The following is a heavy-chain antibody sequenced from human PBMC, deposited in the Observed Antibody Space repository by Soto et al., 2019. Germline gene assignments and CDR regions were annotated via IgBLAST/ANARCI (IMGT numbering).Heavy chain of an antibody. D-gene: IGHD2-2*01. Sequence: ASVKVSCKVSGYTLTELSMHWVRQAPGKGLEWMGGFDPEDGETIYAQKFQGRVTMTEDTSTDTAYMELSSLRSEDTAVYYWATSSDDQLPFDYWGQGTLVTVSS. CDR2: FDPEDGET. J-gene: IGHJ4*02. V-gene: IGHV1-24*01. CDR3: ATSSDDQLPFDY. CDR1: GYTLTELS.